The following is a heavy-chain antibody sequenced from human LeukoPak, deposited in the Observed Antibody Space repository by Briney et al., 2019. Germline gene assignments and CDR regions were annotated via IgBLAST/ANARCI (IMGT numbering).Heavy chain of an antibody. CDR1: GVTINGHY. V-gene: IGHV4-59*11. D-gene: IGHD5-24*01. CDR2: IFYSGST. J-gene: IGHJ4*02. CDR3: ARGGEARWYYADY. Sequence: SETLSLTCTVSGVTINGHYWSWIRQPPGKGLEWIGYIFYSGSTEYNPSLKSRVTISVDTSKNQYPLRLSSVTAADTAVYYCARGGEARWYYADYWGQGTLVTVSA.